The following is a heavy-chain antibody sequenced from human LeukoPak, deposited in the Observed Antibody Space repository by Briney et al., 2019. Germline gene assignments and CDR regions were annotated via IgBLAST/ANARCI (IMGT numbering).Heavy chain of an antibody. CDR3: AKAYTSGWYDFDS. D-gene: IGHD6-19*01. CDR1: GFTFSNYA. V-gene: IGHV3-23*01. Sequence: GGSLGLSCVASGFTFSNYAMSWVRQPPGKGLERVSTIHCSGRNTYYADSVKGRFTISRDSSNNTLYLQLNSLRADDTAVYFCAKAYTSGWYDFDSWGQGTLVTVSS. J-gene: IGHJ4*02. CDR2: IHCSGRNT.